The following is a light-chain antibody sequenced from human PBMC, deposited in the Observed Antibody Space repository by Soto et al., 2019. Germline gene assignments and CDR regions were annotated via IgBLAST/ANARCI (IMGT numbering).Light chain of an antibody. CDR1: SSDVGGYNY. V-gene: IGLV2-14*01. J-gene: IGLJ3*02. CDR2: EVS. CDR3: FSNTTSSTLV. Sequence: QSALTQPASVSGSPGQSITISCTGTSSDVGGYNYVSWYQQHPAKAPKLMIYEVSNRPSGVSHRFSGSKSGNTASLTISGLQAEYEADYYCFSNTTSSTLVFGGGTKLTVL.